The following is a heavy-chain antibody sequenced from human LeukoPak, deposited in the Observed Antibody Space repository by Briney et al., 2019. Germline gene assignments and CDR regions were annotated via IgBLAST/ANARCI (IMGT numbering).Heavy chain of an antibody. CDR1: GYTFTSYG. Sequence: ASVKVSCKAFGYTFTSYGISWVRQAPGQGLEWMGWISAYNGNTNYAQKLQGRVTMTTDTSTSTAYMELRSLRSDDTAVYYCARGDTMIVEEYFQHWGQGTLVTVSS. CDR2: ISAYNGNT. J-gene: IGHJ1*01. V-gene: IGHV1-18*01. D-gene: IGHD3-22*01. CDR3: ARGDTMIVEEYFQH.